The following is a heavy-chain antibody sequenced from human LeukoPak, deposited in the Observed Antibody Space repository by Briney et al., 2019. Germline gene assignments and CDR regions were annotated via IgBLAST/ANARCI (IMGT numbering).Heavy chain of an antibody. V-gene: IGHV3-21*01. J-gene: IGHJ3*02. CDR2: ISSSSSYI. CDR1: GFTFSSYS. Sequence: PGGSLRLSCAASGFTFSSYSMNWVRQAPGKGLEWVSSISSSSSYIYYADSVKGRFTISRDNAKNSLYLQMNSLRAEDTAVYYCARDGLTRRGSGATGPNIWGQGTMVTVSS. CDR3: ARDGLTRRGSGATGPNI. D-gene: IGHD1-26*01.